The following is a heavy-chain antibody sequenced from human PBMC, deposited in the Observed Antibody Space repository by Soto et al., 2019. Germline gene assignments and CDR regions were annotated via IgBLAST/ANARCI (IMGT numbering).Heavy chain of an antibody. V-gene: IGHV4-39*02. D-gene: IGHD3-22*01. Sequence: SETLSLTCTVSVGSISSSSYYWGWIRQPPGKGLEWIGSIYYSGSTYYNPSLKSRVTISVDTSKNQFSLKLSSVTAADTAVYYCAREPYYYDSSGYQPYYFDYWGQGTLVTVSS. CDR2: IYYSGST. J-gene: IGHJ4*02. CDR3: AREPYYYDSSGYQPYYFDY. CDR1: VGSISSSSYY.